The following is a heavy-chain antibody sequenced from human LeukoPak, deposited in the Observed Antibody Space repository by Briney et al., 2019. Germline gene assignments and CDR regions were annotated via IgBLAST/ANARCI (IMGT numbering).Heavy chain of an antibody. Sequence: GGSLRLSRATSGFTFTNYAMNWVRQAPGKRLEWVSAVTGPGDTTYYADSVKGRFFMSREDSKTTVYLQMNSLRAEDTAIYYCAKGAEIDLWGQGTLVTVSS. D-gene: IGHD3-16*01. CDR3: AKGAEIDL. J-gene: IGHJ5*02. CDR2: VTGPGDTT. V-gene: IGHV3-23*01. CDR1: GFTFTNYA.